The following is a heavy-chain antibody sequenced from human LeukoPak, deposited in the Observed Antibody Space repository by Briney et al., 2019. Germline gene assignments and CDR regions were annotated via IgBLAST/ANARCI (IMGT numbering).Heavy chain of an antibody. CDR2: ISSSSSYI. J-gene: IGHJ4*02. D-gene: IGHD3-10*01. CDR3: ARDLRYYYGSGSHDDY. Sequence: GGSLRLSCAASGFTFSSYWMSWVRQAPGKGLEWVSSISSSSSYIYYADSVKGRFTIPRDNAKNSLYLQMNSLRAEDTAVYYCARDLRYYYGSGSHDDYWGQGTLVTVSS. V-gene: IGHV3-21*01. CDR1: GFTFSSYW.